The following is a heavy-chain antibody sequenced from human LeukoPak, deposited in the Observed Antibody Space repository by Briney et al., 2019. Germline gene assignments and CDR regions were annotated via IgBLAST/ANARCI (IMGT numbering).Heavy chain of an antibody. CDR2: IHSGGTT. CDR1: GFTVSSHY. V-gene: IGHV3-53*01. Sequence: GGSLRPSCAASGFTVSSHYMSWVRQAPGQGLECVSVIHSGGTTYYADSLKGRFTISRDNSKNTLYLQMNSLRAEDTAVYYCARGAYSRYFDYWGQGTLLTVSS. J-gene: IGHJ4*02. CDR3: ARGAYSRYFDY. D-gene: IGHD6-13*01.